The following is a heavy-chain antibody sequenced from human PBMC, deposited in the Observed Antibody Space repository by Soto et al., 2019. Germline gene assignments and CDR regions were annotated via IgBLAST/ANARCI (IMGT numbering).Heavy chain of an antibody. J-gene: IGHJ5*02. Sequence: RRLSCAASGFTFRSFTMNWVRQAPGRGLEWVSTISSNSAYIYYTDALRGRFTISRDNAKNSLHLQMDSLRAEDTAVYYCTRDASRDSSARGWFDPWGPGTLVTVSS. CDR3: TRDASRDSSARGWFDP. D-gene: IGHD6-13*01. V-gene: IGHV3-21*01. CDR1: GFTFRSFT. CDR2: ISSNSAYI.